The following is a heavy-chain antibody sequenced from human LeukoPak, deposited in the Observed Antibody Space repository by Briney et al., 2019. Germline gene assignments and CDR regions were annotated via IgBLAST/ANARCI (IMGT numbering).Heavy chain of an antibody. V-gene: IGHV7-4-1*02. J-gene: IGHJ5*02. CDR3: ARERSRFDILTGGPWFDP. Sequence: GASVNVSCKASGYTFTDHSLSWMRQAPGQGLEWMGWISTNTGNPTYAQGFTGRFVFSLDTSVSTAYLQISSLEAEDTAVYFCARERSRFDILTGGPWFDPWGQGTLVTVSS. CDR2: ISTNTGNP. CDR1: GYTFTDHS. D-gene: IGHD3-9*01.